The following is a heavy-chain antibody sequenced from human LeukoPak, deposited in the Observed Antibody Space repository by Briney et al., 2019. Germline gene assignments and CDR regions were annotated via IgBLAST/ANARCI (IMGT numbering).Heavy chain of an antibody. D-gene: IGHD6-19*01. CDR2: IYQSGST. CDR3: ARGISPGSGWFFDI. V-gene: IGHV4-4*02. Sequence: TPSGTLSLTCAVSGGSISSSRWWSWVRQPPVKGLEWIGEIYQSGSTNYNPSLKSRVTISVDKSKNQFSLNPSSVTAADTAVYYCARGISPGSGWFFDIWGQGTMVTVSS. CDR1: GGSISSSRW. J-gene: IGHJ3*02.